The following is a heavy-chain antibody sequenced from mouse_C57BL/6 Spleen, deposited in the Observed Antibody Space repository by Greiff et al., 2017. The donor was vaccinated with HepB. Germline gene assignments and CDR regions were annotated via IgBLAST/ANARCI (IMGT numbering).Heavy chain of an antibody. J-gene: IGHJ1*03. CDR2: IDPETGGT. V-gene: IGHV1-15*01. CDR3: RTPRDWYFDV. CDR1: GYTFTDYE. Sequence: VQRVESGAELVRPGASVTLSCKASGYTFTDYEMHWVKQTPVHGLEWIGAIDPETGGTAYNQKFKGKAILTADKSSSTAYMELRSLTSEDSAVYYCRTPRDWYFDVWGTGTTVTVSS.